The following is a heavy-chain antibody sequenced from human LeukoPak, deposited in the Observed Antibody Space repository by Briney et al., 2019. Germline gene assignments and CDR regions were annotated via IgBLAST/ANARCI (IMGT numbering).Heavy chain of an antibody. V-gene: IGHV1-2*02. CDR2: INSDSGFT. D-gene: IGHD3-16*01. CDR1: GYTFTGYY. J-gene: IGHJ5*02. CDR3: XRNFXMKGFDP. Sequence: ASVKVSCKASGYTFTGYYMNWVRQAPGQGLEWMGWINSDSGFTKYAQKCQGMVTMTRDTSITTVYMNLTRLTSDDTAVYYCXRNFXMKGFDPWGQGPLVTVSS.